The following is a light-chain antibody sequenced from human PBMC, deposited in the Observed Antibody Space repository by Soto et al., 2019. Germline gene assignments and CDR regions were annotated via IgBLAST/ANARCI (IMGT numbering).Light chain of an antibody. Sequence: DIVMTQSPDSLAVSLGERATINCKSSQSVLYSSNNKNYLAWYQQKPGQPPKLLIYWASNRESGVPDRFSGSGSGTDFTLTISSLQSEDVAVYDCQHYYHPRNTVGQGTKLEIK. CDR1: QSVLYSSNNKNY. J-gene: IGKJ2*01. CDR2: WAS. V-gene: IGKV4-1*01. CDR3: QHYYHPRNT.